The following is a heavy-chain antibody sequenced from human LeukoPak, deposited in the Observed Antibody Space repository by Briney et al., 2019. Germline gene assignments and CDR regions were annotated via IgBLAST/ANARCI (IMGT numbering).Heavy chain of an antibody. CDR1: GFTFSNAW. D-gene: IGHD3-3*01. CDR2: IKQDGSEK. J-gene: IGHJ6*02. Sequence: GGSLRLSCAASGFTFSNAWMNWVRQAPGKGLEWVANIKQDGSEKYYVDSVKGRFTISRDNAKNSLYLQMNSLRAEDTAVYYCAREQSPRYYDFWSQHGGYYGMDVWGQGTTVTVSS. CDR3: AREQSPRYYDFWSQHGGYYGMDV. V-gene: IGHV3-7*01.